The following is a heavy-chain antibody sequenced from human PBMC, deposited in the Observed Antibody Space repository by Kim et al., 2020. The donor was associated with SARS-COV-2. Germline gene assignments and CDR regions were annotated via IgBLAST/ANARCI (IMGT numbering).Heavy chain of an antibody. D-gene: IGHD3-3*01. V-gene: IGHV3-21*01. CDR1: GFTFSSFG. CDR2: ISSSSGNI. CDR3: ARDPYCGDFCEYDFVMD. Sequence: GGSLRLSCAASGFTFSSFGMNWVRQAPGKGLEWVSSISSSSGNIYYADSVKGRFTISRDNSKNSLYLQMNSLRAEDTAVYYCARDPYCGDFCEYDFVMD. J-gene: IGHJ6*01.